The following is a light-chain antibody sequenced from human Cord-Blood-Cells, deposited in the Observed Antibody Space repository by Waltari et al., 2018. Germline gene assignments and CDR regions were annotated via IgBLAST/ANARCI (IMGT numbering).Light chain of an antibody. CDR2: APS. Sequence: AIRMTQSPSSFPASTGDRVTITRRASQGISSYLAWYQQKPGKAPKLLIYAPSTLQSGVPSRFSGSGSGTDFTLTISCLQSEDFATYYCQQYYSYPFTFGPGTKVDIK. CDR3: QQYYSYPFT. V-gene: IGKV1-8*01. J-gene: IGKJ3*01. CDR1: QGISSY.